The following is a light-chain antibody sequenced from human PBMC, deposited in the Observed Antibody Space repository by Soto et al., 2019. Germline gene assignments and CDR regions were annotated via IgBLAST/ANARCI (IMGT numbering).Light chain of an antibody. Sequence: QSVLTQPASVSGSPGQSITISCTGTSSDVGSYNLVSWYQQHPGKAPKLMIYEGSKRPSGVSNRFSGSKSGNTASLTISGLQAEDEADYYCCSYAGSSTSYVVGTGTKLTVL. J-gene: IGLJ1*01. V-gene: IGLV2-23*01. CDR1: SSDVGSYNL. CDR2: EGS. CDR3: CSYAGSSTSYV.